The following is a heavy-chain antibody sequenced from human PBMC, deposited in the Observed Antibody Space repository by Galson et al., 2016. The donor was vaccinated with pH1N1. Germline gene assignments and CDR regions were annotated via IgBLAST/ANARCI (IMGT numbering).Heavy chain of an antibody. Sequence: SVKVSCKASGDSFSSHTISWLRQAPGQGLEWLGRFIPMIKIANYAQKFQGRLTITADKSTRTVYMELTSLRSEDTAIYYCARAEGHFASGGYPGYWGQGTRVTVSS. D-gene: IGHD1-26*01. CDR2: FIPMIKIA. CDR3: ARAEGHFASGGYPGY. CDR1: GDSFSSHT. V-gene: IGHV1-69*02. J-gene: IGHJ4*02.